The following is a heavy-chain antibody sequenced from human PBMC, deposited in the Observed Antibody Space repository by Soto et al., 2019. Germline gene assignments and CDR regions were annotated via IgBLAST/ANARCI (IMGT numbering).Heavy chain of an antibody. J-gene: IGHJ4*02. D-gene: IGHD6-13*01. CDR3: ARAVSIAAAGTCVDY. V-gene: IGHV4-59*01. CDR1: GGSISSYY. Sequence: PSETLSLTCTVSGGSISSYYWSWIRQPPGKGLEWIGYIYYSGSTNYNPSLKSRVTISVDTSKNQFSLKLSSVTAADTAVYYCARAVSIAAAGTCVDYWGQGTLVTVSS. CDR2: IYYSGST.